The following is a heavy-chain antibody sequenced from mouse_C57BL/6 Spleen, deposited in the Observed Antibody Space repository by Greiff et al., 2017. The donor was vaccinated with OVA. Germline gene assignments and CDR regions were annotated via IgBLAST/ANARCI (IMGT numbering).Heavy chain of an antibody. D-gene: IGHD1-1*01. CDR1: GFNIKDDY. V-gene: IGHV14-4*01. CDR3: TTVITTVVAPMPH. CDR2: IDPENGDT. J-gene: IGHJ3*01. Sequence: VQLQQSGAELVRPGASVKLSCTASGFNIKDDYMHWVKQRPEQGLEWIGWIDPENGDTEYASKFQGKATITADTSSNTAYLQLSSLTSEDTAVYYCTTVITTVVAPMPHWGQGTLVTVSA.